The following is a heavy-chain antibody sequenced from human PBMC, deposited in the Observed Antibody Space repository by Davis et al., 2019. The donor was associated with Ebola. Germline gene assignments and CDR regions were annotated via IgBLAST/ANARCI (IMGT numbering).Heavy chain of an antibody. Sequence: GESLKISCAASGFTFSDYYMSWIRQAPGKGLEWVSYISSSGSTIYYADSVKGRFTISRDNAKNSLYLQMNSLRAEDTAVYYCARDGHYGYYGMDVWGQGTTVTVSS. D-gene: IGHD3-10*01. V-gene: IGHV3-11*01. CDR1: GFTFSDYY. CDR2: ISSSGSTI. CDR3: ARDGHYGYYGMDV. J-gene: IGHJ6*02.